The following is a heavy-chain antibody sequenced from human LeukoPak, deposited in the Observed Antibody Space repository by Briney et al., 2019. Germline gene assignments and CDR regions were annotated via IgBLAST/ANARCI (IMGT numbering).Heavy chain of an antibody. V-gene: IGHV3-53*01. Sequence: PGGSLRPSCAASGFTVSSNYMSWVRQAPGKGLEWVSVIYSGGSTYYADSVKGRFTISRDNSKNTLYPQMNSLRAEDTAVYYCARGDTGATLSFDYWGQGTLVTVSS. D-gene: IGHD1-14*01. CDR3: ARGDTGATLSFDY. CDR1: GFTVSSNY. J-gene: IGHJ4*02. CDR2: IYSGGST.